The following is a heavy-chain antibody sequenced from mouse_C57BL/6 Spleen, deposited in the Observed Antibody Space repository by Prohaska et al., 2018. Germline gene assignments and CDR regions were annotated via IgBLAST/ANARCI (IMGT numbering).Heavy chain of an antibody. D-gene: IGHD2-1*01. Sequence: QVQLQQPGAELVMPGASVKLSCKASGYTFTSYWMHWVKQRPGQGLEWIGEIDPSDSYTNYNQKFKGKATLTVDKSSSTAYMQLSSLTSEDSAVYYCASGNYLYWGQGTTLTVSS. V-gene: IGHV1-69*01. CDR1: GYTFTSYW. J-gene: IGHJ2*01. CDR3: ASGNYLY. CDR2: IDPSDSYT.